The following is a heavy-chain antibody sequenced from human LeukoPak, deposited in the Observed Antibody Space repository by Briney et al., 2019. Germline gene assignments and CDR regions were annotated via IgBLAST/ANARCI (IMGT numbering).Heavy chain of an antibody. J-gene: IGHJ4*02. D-gene: IGHD6-13*01. CDR3: AKDLLAAAVDY. Sequence: GGTLGLSCAASGFTFSSYGMHWVRQAPGKGLEWVAVISYDGSNKYYADSVKGRFTISRDNSKNTLYLQMNSLRAEDTAVYYCAKDLLAAAVDYWGQGTLVTVSS. V-gene: IGHV3-30*18. CDR2: ISYDGSNK. CDR1: GFTFSSYG.